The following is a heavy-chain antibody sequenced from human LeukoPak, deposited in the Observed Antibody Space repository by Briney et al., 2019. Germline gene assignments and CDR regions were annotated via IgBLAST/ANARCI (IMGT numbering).Heavy chain of an antibody. V-gene: IGHV1-69*13. CDR1: GYTFTSYD. J-gene: IGHJ4*02. CDR3: ARGRKYTSGYRVTELGSGYSDY. D-gene: IGHD5-18*01. CDR2: IIPIFGTA. Sequence: SVKVSCKASGYTFTSYDINWVRQAPGQGLEWMGGIIPIFGTANYAQKFQGRVTITADESTSTAYMELSSLRSEDTAVYYCARGRKYTSGYRVTELGSGYSDYWGQGTLVTVSS.